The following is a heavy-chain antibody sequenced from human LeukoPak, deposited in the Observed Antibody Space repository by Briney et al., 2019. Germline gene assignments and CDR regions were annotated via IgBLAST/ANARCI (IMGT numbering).Heavy chain of an antibody. D-gene: IGHD2-2*01. Sequence: PGGSLRLSCAASGFTFSNYGMHWVRQAPGKGLEWVAFVRSDGDIKYYADSVKGRFTISRDNSRTTLYLQMNSLRVEDTAVYHCAKDLPAAYFDYWGQGTLVTVSS. CDR3: AKDLPAAYFDY. V-gene: IGHV3-30*02. J-gene: IGHJ4*02. CDR1: GFTFSNYG. CDR2: VRSDGDIK.